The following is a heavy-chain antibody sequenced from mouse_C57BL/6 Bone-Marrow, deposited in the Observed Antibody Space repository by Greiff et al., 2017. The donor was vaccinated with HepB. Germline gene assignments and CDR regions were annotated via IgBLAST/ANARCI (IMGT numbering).Heavy chain of an antibody. CDR3: TRGGYYYGSSYDWYFDV. CDR1: GFTFSSYA. D-gene: IGHD1-1*01. Sequence: EVKLMESGAGLVKPGGSLKLSCAASGFTFSSYAMSWVRQTPEKRLEWVAYISSGGDYIYYADTVKGRFTISRDNARNTLYLQMSSLKSEDTAMYYCTRGGYYYGSSYDWYFDVWGTGTTVTVSS. J-gene: IGHJ1*03. V-gene: IGHV5-9-1*02. CDR2: ISSGGDYI.